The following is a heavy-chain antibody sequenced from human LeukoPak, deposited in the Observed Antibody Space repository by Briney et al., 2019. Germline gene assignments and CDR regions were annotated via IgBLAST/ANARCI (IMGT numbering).Heavy chain of an antibody. CDR1: GFTVSSNY. V-gene: IGHV3-53*01. J-gene: IGHJ3*02. CDR3: ARDAVSGDAFDI. D-gene: IGHD3-22*01. Sequence: GGSLRLSCAASGFTVSSNYMSWVRQAPGKGLEWVSVIYSGGSTYYADSVKGRFTISRGNSKNTLYLQMNSLRAEDTAVYYCARDAVSGDAFDIWGQGTMVTVSS. CDR2: IYSGGST.